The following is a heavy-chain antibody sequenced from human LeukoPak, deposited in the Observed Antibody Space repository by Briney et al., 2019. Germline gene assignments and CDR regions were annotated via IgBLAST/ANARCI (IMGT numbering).Heavy chain of an antibody. Sequence: SETLSLTCTVSGGSISSYYWSWIRRPPGKGLEWIGYIYYSGSTNYNPSLKSRVTISVDTSKNQFSLKLSSVTAADTAVYYCARGYRFGDPYYYYMDVWGKGTTVTISS. CDR1: GGSISSYY. J-gene: IGHJ6*03. D-gene: IGHD3-10*01. CDR2: IYYSGST. V-gene: IGHV4-59*01. CDR3: ARGYRFGDPYYYYMDV.